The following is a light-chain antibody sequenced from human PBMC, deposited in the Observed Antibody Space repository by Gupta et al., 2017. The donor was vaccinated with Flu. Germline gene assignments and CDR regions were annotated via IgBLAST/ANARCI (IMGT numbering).Light chain of an antibody. CDR1: QSVSIN. CDR2: GAS. CDR3: QQYNSWPPPFT. Sequence: GERVTLSCRASQSVSINLAWYQQKLGQAPRLLIYGASTRATGIPARFSGSGSGPEFTLTISSLQSEDVAVYYCQQYNSWPPPFTFRQGTKL. J-gene: IGKJ2*01. V-gene: IGKV3-15*01.